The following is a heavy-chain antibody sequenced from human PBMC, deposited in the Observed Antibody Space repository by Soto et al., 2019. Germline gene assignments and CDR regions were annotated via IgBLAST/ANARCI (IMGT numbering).Heavy chain of an antibody. CDR2: IYWDDDK. J-gene: IGHJ4*02. D-gene: IGHD6-13*01. CDR3: AHSPPILGYSSRYFDY. CDR1: GFSLSTSGVG. V-gene: IGHV2-5*02. Sequence: QITLKESGPTLVKPTQTLTLTCTFSGFSLSTSGVGVGWIRQPPGKALEWLALIYWDDDKRYSPSLKSRHTITKATSKNQAVLTMTNMDPVDTATYYCAHSPPILGYSSRYFDYWGQGTLVTVSS.